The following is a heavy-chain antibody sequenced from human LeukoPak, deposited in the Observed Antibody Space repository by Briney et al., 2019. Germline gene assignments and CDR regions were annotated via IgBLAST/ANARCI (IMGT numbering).Heavy chain of an antibody. Sequence: GASVKVSCKASGYTFTGYYMHWVRQAPGQGLEWMGWINPNSGGTNYAQKFQGRVTMTRDTSISTAYMELSRLRSDDTAVYYCARVWSGYYARYFDYWGQGTLVTVSS. CDR2: INPNSGGT. CDR1: GYTFTGYY. D-gene: IGHD3-3*01. V-gene: IGHV1-2*02. CDR3: ARVWSGYYARYFDY. J-gene: IGHJ4*02.